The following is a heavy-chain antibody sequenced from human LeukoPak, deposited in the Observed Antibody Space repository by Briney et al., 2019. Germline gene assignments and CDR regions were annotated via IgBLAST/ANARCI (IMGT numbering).Heavy chain of an antibody. CDR1: GYNFASDW. J-gene: IGHJ4*02. CDR2: IYPGDSDT. Sequence: GESLKISCKGSGYNFASDWIGWVRQMPGKGLEWMGLIYPGDSDTIYSPSFQGQVTISADKSISTAYLQWSSLKASDTAIYYCARRSSIATRLSDYWGQGTLVTVSS. CDR3: ARRSSIATRLSDY. D-gene: IGHD6-6*01. V-gene: IGHV5-51*01.